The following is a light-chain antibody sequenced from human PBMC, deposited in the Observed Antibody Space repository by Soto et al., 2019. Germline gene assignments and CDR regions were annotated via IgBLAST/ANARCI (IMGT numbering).Light chain of an antibody. CDR2: DAS. CDR3: QQCNSCPYT. J-gene: IGKJ2*01. Sequence: EIVMTQSPPTLSVSPEERVTLSCRASQSVRNNFAWYQQKPGQAPRLLIYDASTRATGIPARFSGSGSGTEFTLTISSLQSEDFAVYYCQQCNSCPYTFGQGTKLEI. V-gene: IGKV3-15*01. CDR1: QSVRNN.